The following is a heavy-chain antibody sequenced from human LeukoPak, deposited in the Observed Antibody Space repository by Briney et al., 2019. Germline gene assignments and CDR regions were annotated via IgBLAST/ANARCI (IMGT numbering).Heavy chain of an antibody. CDR3: AKDASIYGSGSWSDY. Sequence: PGGTLRLSCAASGFTFSSYGMSWVRQAPGKGLEWVSAISGSGGSTYYADSVKGRFTISRDNSKNTLYLQMNSLRAEDTAVYYCAKDASIYGSGSWSDYWGQGTLVTVSS. D-gene: IGHD3-10*01. J-gene: IGHJ4*02. CDR2: ISGSGGST. V-gene: IGHV3-23*01. CDR1: GFTFSSYG.